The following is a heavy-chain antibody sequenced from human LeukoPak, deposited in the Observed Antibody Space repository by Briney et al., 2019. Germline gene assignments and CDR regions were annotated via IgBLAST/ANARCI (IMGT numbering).Heavy chain of an antibody. Sequence: SETLSLTCTVSGGSISSSSYYWGWIRQPPGKGLEWIGSIYYSGSTYYNPSLKSRVTISVDTSKNQFSLKLSSVTAADTAVYYCARAMVVAATTGYYYYGMDVWGQGTTVTVSS. D-gene: IGHD2-15*01. CDR3: ARAMVVAATTGYYYYGMDV. CDR1: GGSISSSSYY. CDR2: IYYSGST. V-gene: IGHV4-39*01. J-gene: IGHJ6*02.